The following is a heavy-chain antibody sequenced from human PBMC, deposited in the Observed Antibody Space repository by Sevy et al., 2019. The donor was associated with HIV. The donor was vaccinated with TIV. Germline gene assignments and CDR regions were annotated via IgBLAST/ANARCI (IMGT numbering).Heavy chain of an antibody. CDR2: ISAYNVNT. Sequence: ASVKVSCKASGYTFTSYGISWVRQAPGQGLEWMGWISAYNVNTNYVQKLQGRVTMTTDTSTSTAYMELRSLRSDDTAVYYCARDRGITAPDTPDYWGQGTLVTVSS. D-gene: IGHD6-13*01. J-gene: IGHJ4*02. CDR1: GYTFTSYG. V-gene: IGHV1-18*01. CDR3: ARDRGITAPDTPDY.